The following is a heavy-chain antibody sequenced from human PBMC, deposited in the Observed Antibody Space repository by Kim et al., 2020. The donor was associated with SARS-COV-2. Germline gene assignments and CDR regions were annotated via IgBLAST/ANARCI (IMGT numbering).Heavy chain of an antibody. Sequence: FYADSVRGRFAISRDNSKNTLYLQMNSLRVEDTAEYYCAKGEGRPYYFDYWGQGTLVTVSS. V-gene: IGHV3-23*01. CDR3: AKGEGRPYYFDY. J-gene: IGHJ4*02. D-gene: IGHD6-6*01.